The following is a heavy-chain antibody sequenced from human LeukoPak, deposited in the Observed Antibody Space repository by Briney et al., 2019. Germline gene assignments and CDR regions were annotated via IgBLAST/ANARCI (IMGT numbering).Heavy chain of an antibody. CDR3: VRHLSDITSCPNY. Sequence: NLGESLKISCKGSGYTFATYWIGWVRQMPGKGLEWMGIIYPGDSRTTYSPSFQGQVTISADKSIRTAYLQWNSLKASDTAVYYCVRHLSDITSCPNYWGPGTLITVAS. CDR2: IYPGDSRT. D-gene: IGHD2-2*01. CDR1: GYTFATYW. V-gene: IGHV5-51*01. J-gene: IGHJ4*02.